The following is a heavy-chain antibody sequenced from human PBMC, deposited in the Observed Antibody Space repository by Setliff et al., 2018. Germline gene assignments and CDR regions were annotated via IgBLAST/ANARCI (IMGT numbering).Heavy chain of an antibody. Sequence: PSETLSLTCTVSGGSISSYYWSWIRQPAGKGLEWIGRIHASGSTNYDPSLKSRVTISLDTSNNQFSLKLSSVTAAETAMYYCARSGDYGSGRLSPWGQGTLVTVSS. CDR1: GGSISSYY. V-gene: IGHV4-4*07. CDR3: ARSGDYGSGRLSP. D-gene: IGHD3-10*01. J-gene: IGHJ5*02. CDR2: IHASGST.